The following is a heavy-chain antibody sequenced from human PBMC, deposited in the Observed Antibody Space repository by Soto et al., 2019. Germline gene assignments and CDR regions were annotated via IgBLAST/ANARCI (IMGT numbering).Heavy chain of an antibody. CDR3: TKRRNVLRFLEWSSGMEV. CDR2: ISDDGSNK. D-gene: IGHD3-3*01. J-gene: IGHJ6*02. Sequence: AGSLRLSCAASGFTLSNYGMHWFRQDPGKGLEWVAFISDDGSNKYYADSMKGRFTMSRDNSKRTLYLQMSSLRVEDTAVYYCTKRRNVLRFLEWSSGMEVLGQGTTVTVSS. V-gene: IGHV3-30*18. CDR1: GFTLSNYG.